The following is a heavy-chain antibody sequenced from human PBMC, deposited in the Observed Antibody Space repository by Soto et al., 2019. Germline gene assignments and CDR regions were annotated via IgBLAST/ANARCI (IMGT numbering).Heavy chain of an antibody. V-gene: IGHV3-30-3*01. CDR1: GFTFSSYA. D-gene: IGHD1-26*01. CDR3: LTRYSGSCCDY. CDR2: ISYDGSNK. J-gene: IGHJ4*02. Sequence: GGSLRLSCAASGFTFSSYAMHWVRQAPGKGLEWVAVISYDGSNKYYAASVKGRFTISRDNSKNTLYLQMNSLRAEDTAVYYCLTRYSGSCCDYWGQGTLVTVSS.